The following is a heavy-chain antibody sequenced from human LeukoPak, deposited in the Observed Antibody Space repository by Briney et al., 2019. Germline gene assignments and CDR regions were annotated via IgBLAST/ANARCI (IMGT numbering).Heavy chain of an antibody. V-gene: IGHV4-4*02. CDR3: ASNRLEYSSRISSD. J-gene: IGHJ4*02. Sequence: SETLSLTCAVSGGSISSNNWWSWVRQPPGKGLEWIREIFHSGGTNYNPSLKSRVTISVDRSKNQFSLKLSSVTAADTAVYYCASNRLEYSSRISSDRGQGTLVTVSS. CDR1: GGSISSNNW. D-gene: IGHD6-6*01. CDR2: IFHSGGT.